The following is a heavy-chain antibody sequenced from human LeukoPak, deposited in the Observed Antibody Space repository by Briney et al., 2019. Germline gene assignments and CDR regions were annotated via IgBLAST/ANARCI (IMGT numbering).Heavy chain of an antibody. J-gene: IGHJ4*02. CDR3: AGELGEWGVFDY. D-gene: IGHD3-10*01. CDR2: ISVYNGNT. V-gene: IGHV1-18*01. Sequence: ASVKVSCKASGYNFNSYDINWVRQAPGQGLGWMGWISVYNGNTNYAQQLQGRVTMTTDTSTSTAYMELRGLKSDDTAIYYCAGELGEWGVFDYWGQGTLVTVSS. CDR1: GYNFNSYD.